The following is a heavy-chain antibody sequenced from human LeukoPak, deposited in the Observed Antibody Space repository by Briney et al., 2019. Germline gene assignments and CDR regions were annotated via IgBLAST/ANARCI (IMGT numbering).Heavy chain of an antibody. Sequence: GGSLRLSCAASGFTFDDYGMNWVRQAPGKRLEWVSGINWNGGSTGYADSVKGRFTISRDNAKNSLYLQMNSLRAEDTALYYCARVYELREEDYYYYYMDVWGKGTTVTVSS. CDR3: ARVYELREEDYYYYYMDV. CDR1: GFTFDDYG. D-gene: IGHD5/OR15-5a*01. CDR2: INWNGGST. J-gene: IGHJ6*03. V-gene: IGHV3-20*04.